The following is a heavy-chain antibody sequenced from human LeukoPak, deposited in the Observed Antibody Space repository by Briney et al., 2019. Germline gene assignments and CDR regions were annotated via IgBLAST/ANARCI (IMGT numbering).Heavy chain of an antibody. CDR3: AKSSDLLTGYYSYFEY. Sequence: GGTVRLSCAASGFTLSNYAMSWVRQAPGKGLEWVALISYDGSNEYYADSVKGRFTISRDNSKNTLYMQMNSLRAEDTAVYYCAKSSDLLTGYYSYFEYWGHGTLVTVAS. D-gene: IGHD3-9*01. CDR2: ISYDGSNE. V-gene: IGHV3-30*18. CDR1: GFTLSNYA. J-gene: IGHJ4*01.